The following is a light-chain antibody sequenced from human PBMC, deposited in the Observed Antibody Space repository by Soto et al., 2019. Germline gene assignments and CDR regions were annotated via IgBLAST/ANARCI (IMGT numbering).Light chain of an antibody. J-gene: IGKJ1*01. CDR3: QQYGSSPRT. V-gene: IGKV3-20*01. CDR2: GAS. Sequence: EIVLTQSPRTLSLSPGERATLSCRASQSLRSTSLAWYQQKPGQAPRLLIYGASSRATGIPDRFSGSGSGTDFTLTISRLEPEDFAVYYCQQYGSSPRTFGQVSKVDNK. CDR1: QSLRSTS.